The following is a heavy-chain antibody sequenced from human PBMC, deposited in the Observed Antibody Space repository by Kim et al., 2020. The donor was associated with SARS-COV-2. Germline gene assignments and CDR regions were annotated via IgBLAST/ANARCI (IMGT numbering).Heavy chain of an antibody. J-gene: IGHJ5*02. CDR3: ARAPPYCGGDCYSYWFDP. Sequence: SETLSLTCTVSGGSISSYYWSWIRQPPGKGLEWIGYIYYSGSTNYNPSLKSRVTISVDTSKNQFSLKLSSVTAADTAVYYCARAPPYCGGDCYSYWFDPWGQGTLVTVSS. V-gene: IGHV4-59*01. D-gene: IGHD2-21*02. CDR1: GGSISSYY. CDR2: IYYSGST.